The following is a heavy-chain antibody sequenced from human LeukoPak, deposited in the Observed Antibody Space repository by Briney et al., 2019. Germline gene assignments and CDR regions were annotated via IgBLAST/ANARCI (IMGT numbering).Heavy chain of an antibody. CDR1: GFTFSSYW. J-gene: IGHJ5*02. CDR2: INNDGSST. V-gene: IGHV3-74*01. CDR3: VRGGESTWS. D-gene: IGHD2-15*01. Sequence: GGSLRLSCAASGFTFSSYWMHWVRQAPGKGPVWVSRINNDGSSTTYADSVKGRFTISRDDAKNTLYLQMNSLRAEDTAVYYCVRGGESTWSWGQGTLVTVSS.